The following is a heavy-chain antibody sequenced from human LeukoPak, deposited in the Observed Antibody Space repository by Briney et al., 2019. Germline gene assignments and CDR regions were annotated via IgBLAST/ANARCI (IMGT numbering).Heavy chain of an antibody. CDR3: VKNGPVNGWFSEFAS. CDR2: ISGSGGGT. V-gene: IGHV3-23*01. D-gene: IGHD6-19*01. CDR1: GFIFSDNA. Sequence: GGSLRLSCAASGFIFSDNAMSWVRQAPGKGLEWVSSISGSGGGTYYADSVKGRFTISRDNSKNTLYLQVNSLGAEDTAVYYCVKNGPVNGWFSEFASWGQGNLVTVSS. J-gene: IGHJ4*02.